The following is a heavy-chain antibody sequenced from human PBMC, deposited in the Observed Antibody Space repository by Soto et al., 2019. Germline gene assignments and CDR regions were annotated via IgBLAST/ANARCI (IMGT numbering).Heavy chain of an antibody. D-gene: IGHD5-12*01. CDR1: GFSFINAW. Sequence: VQLVESGGGLVKPGESLRLSCVGSGFSFINAWMIWVRQAPGKGLEWVGYISHLENTYFHPSFKSRLTMSIDRSRNQFSLNLSSVTAADRAVYYCVRGGGYDPFDYWGQGVLVTVSS. CDR2: ISHLENT. V-gene: IGHV4-4*02. CDR3: VRGGGYDPFDY. J-gene: IGHJ4*02.